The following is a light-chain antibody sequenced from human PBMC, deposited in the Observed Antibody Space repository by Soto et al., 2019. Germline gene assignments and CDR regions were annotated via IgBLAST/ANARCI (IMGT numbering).Light chain of an antibody. CDR3: QQYNNWLLT. V-gene: IGKV1-39*01. CDR1: QSIDTY. Sequence: DIQMTQSPSSLSASIGDRVTITCRASQSIDTYLSWYQKKPGKAPKLLMFGVSNLESGVPSRISGSGSGTDFTLTITSLEVDDFAIYYCQQYNNWLLTFGGGTKVDIK. J-gene: IGKJ4*01. CDR2: GVS.